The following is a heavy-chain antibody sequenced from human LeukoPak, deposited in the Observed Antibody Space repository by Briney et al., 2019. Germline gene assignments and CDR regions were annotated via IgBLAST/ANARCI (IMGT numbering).Heavy chain of an antibody. V-gene: IGHV3-23*01. D-gene: IGHD3-16*02. CDR2: IDNSGGYT. Sequence: GGSLRLSCAASGFTFGTYAMSWVGQPQGKGLEGVSTIDNSGGYTYYADSVKGRFTISRDNARNSLYLQMNSLRDEDTAVYYCATAAAKVWGSYRPDYWGQGTLVTVSS. CDR3: ATAAAKVWGSYRPDY. J-gene: IGHJ4*02. CDR1: GFTFGTYA.